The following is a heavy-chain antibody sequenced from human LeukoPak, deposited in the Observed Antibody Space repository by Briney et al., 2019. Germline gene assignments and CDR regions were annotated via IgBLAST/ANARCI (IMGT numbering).Heavy chain of an antibody. D-gene: IGHD5-24*01. Sequence: SETLSLTCTVSGGSINNADSYWTWIRRPPGKGLQLIGYIYYSGSTYYNPSLKSRVTISVDTSKNQFSLKLSSVTAADTAVYYCARDMVEMTYRGDRYYYYYGMDVWGQGTTVTVSS. V-gene: IGHV4-30-4*02. J-gene: IGHJ6*02. CDR2: IYYSGST. CDR3: ARDMVEMTYRGDRYYYYYGMDV. CDR1: GGSINNADSY.